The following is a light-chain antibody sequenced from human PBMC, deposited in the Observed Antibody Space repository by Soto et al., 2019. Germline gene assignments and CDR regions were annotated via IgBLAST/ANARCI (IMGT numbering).Light chain of an antibody. V-gene: IGLV2-14*01. CDR3: SSYTSSSTYV. CDR2: DVS. J-gene: IGLJ1*01. CDR1: SGDVGGYNY. Sequence: ALTQPASVSGSPGQSITISCTGTSGDVGGYNYVSWYQQHPGKAPKLMIYDVSNRPSGVSNRFSGSKSGNTASLTISGLQAEDEADYYCSSYTSSSTYVFGTGTEVTVL.